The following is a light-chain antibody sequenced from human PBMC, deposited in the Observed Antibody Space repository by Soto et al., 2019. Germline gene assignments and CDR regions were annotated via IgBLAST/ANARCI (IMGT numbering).Light chain of an antibody. J-gene: IGKJ2*01. CDR3: QASYSTPYT. Sequence: DIQMTQSPSSLSASVGDRVTITCRASQSISSYLNWYQQKPGKAPNLLIYAASSFQSGVPSRFRGIGYGTDFTLTISSLQPEDFATYYCQASYSTPYTFGQGTKLVIK. CDR1: QSISSY. V-gene: IGKV1-39*01. CDR2: AAS.